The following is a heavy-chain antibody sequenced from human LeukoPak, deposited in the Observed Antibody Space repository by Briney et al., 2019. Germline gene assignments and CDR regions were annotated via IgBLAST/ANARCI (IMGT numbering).Heavy chain of an antibody. V-gene: IGHV3-33*01. CDR3: ARRVGLTPMIDY. J-gene: IGHJ4*02. CDR2: IWYDGSSE. CDR1: GFTFSSYG. Sequence: GRSLTLTCAASGFTFSSYGMHWVRQDPAKRLEWLAIIWYDGSSENYADSVKGRFTISIDNSANTVYLQMNDLRAEDTALYFCARRVGLTPMIDYWGQGTLVTVSS. D-gene: IGHD1-26*01.